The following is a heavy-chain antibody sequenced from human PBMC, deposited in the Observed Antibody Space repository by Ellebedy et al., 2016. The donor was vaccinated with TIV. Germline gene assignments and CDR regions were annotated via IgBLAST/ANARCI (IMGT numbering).Heavy chain of an antibody. D-gene: IGHD2/OR15-2a*01. CDR2: IYPGDSDT. V-gene: IGHV5-51*01. CDR1: GYSFSTYW. Sequence: GESLRISCKGSGYSFSTYWIGWVRQMPGKGLEWMGIIYPGDSDTSYSPSFQGQVSISVDKSISTAYLQWSSLKASDTAIYYCARPNMGYYYMDAWGQGTTVIVSS. CDR3: ARPNMGYYYMDA. J-gene: IGHJ6*03.